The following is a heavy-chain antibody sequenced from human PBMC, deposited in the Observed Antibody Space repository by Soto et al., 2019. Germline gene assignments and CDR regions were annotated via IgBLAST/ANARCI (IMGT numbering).Heavy chain of an antibody. J-gene: IGHJ4*02. CDR3: ARVRAVSGYTSS. CDR2: IIPIFGTA. D-gene: IGHD6-13*01. CDR1: GGTFSSYA. Sequence: SVKVSCKASGGTFSSYAISWVRQAPGQGLEWMGGIIPIFGTANYAQKFQGRVTMTADTSTSTAYMELRSLRSDDTAVYYCARVRAVSGYTSSWGQGTLVTVSS. V-gene: IGHV1-69*06.